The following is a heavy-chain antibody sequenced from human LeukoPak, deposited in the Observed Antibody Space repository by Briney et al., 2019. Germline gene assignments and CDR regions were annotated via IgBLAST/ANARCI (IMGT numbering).Heavy chain of an antibody. CDR2: IYYSGST. CDR1: GGSISSYY. D-gene: IGHD2-15*01. CDR3: ARVTGWELPYNWFDP. Sequence: SETLSLTCTVSGGSISSYYWSWIRQPPGKGLEWIGYIYYSGSTNYNPSLKSRVTISVDTSKNQFSLKLSSVTAADTAVYYCARVTGWELPYNWFDPWGQGTLVTVSS. V-gene: IGHV4-59*08. J-gene: IGHJ5*02.